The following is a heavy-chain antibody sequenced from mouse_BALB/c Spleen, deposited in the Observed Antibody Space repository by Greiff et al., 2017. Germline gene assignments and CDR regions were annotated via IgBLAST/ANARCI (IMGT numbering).Heavy chain of an antibody. V-gene: IGHV1-69*02. CDR1: GYTFTSYW. CDR2: IDPSDSYT. CDR3: ARMIDGDGYAMDY. D-gene: IGHD2-3*01. J-gene: IGHJ4*01. Sequence: VQLQQPGAELVKPGASVKLSCKASGYTFTSYWMPWVKQRPGQGLEWIGEIDPSDSYTNYTQKFKGKATLPVDKSSSTAYMQLSSLTSEDSAVYYCARMIDGDGYAMDYWGQGTSVTVSS.